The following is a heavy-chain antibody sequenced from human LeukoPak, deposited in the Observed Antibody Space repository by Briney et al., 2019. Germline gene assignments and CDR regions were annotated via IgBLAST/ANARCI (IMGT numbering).Heavy chain of an antibody. CDR2: ISAGGDAT. Sequence: PGRSLRLSCAASGFTFSTYAMSWVRQAPGKGLEWVCAISAGGDATFYADSVKGRFTVSRDNPKNTLSLQMNSLRGEDTAIYYCADHFPYCSRGSCSYFDHWGQGTLVTVSS. D-gene: IGHD2-15*01. CDR1: GFTFSTYA. J-gene: IGHJ4*02. V-gene: IGHV3-23*01. CDR3: ADHFPYCSRGSCSYFDH.